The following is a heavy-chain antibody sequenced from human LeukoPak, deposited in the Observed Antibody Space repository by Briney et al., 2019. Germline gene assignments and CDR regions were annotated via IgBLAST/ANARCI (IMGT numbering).Heavy chain of an antibody. D-gene: IGHD7-27*01. CDR2: IYTSGST. CDR3: ARDQLGIGYYYYYGLDV. V-gene: IGHV4-4*07. Sequence: PSETLSLTCTVSGGSISSYYWSWIRQPAGKGLEWIGRIYTSGSTNYNPSLKSRVTMSVDTSKNQFSLKLSSVTAADTAVYYCARDQLGIGYYYYYGLDVWGQGTTVTVSS. CDR1: GGSISSYY. J-gene: IGHJ6*02.